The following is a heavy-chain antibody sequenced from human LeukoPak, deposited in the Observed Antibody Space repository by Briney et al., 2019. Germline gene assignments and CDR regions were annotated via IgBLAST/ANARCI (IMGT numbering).Heavy chain of an antibody. J-gene: IGHJ2*01. V-gene: IGHV4-59*01. D-gene: IGHD2-15*01. Sequence: PSETPSLTCTVSGGSISSYYWSWIRQPPGKGLEWIGYIYYSGSTNYNPSLKSRVTISVDTSKNQFSLKLSSVTAADTAVYYCARVKRYCSGGSCYSNWYFDLWGRGTLVTVSS. CDR1: GGSISSYY. CDR2: IYYSGST. CDR3: ARVKRYCSGGSCYSNWYFDL.